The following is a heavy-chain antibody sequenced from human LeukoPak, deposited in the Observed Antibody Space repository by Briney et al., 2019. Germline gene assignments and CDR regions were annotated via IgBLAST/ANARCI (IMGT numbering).Heavy chain of an antibody. J-gene: IGHJ4*02. Sequence: PGGSLRLSCAASGFTFDDYAMHWVRQAPGKGLEWIGTIHGGGSTNYNPSLKSRVTISVDTSKNQFSLNLSSVTVADTAIYYCARVYIYGRSYFDYWGQGTLVTVSS. CDR2: IHGGGST. V-gene: IGHV4-38-2*01. D-gene: IGHD4-17*01. CDR1: GFTFDDYA. CDR3: ARVYIYGRSYFDY.